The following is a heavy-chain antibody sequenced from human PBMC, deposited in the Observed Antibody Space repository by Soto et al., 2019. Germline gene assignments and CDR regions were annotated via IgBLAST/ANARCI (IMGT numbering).Heavy chain of an antibody. CDR2: ISPSSDLT. Sequence: ASVKVSCKASGYIFSDFHMHWVRQAPGQGLEWMAIISPSSDLTIYAQKFQGRLTVTRDTSARTLYMDLTSLTSDDTAVYYCAREPVAGIWFDPWGQGTLVTVSS. V-gene: IGHV1-46*03. D-gene: IGHD6-19*01. CDR1: GYIFSDFH. J-gene: IGHJ5*02. CDR3: AREPVAGIWFDP.